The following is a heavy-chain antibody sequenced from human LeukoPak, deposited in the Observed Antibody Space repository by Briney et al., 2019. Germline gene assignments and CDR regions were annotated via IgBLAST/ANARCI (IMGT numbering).Heavy chain of an antibody. CDR2: INPNSGGT. J-gene: IGHJ4*02. V-gene: IGHV1-2*06. Sequence: ASVKVSCKASGGTFSSYAISWVRQAPGQGLEWMGRINPNSGGTIYAQNFQGRVTMTRDTSISTAYMELSRLTSDDTAVYYRARDLSSTSNWELDYWGQGTLVTVSS. D-gene: IGHD1-26*01. CDR1: GGTFSSYA. CDR3: ARDLSSTSNWELDY.